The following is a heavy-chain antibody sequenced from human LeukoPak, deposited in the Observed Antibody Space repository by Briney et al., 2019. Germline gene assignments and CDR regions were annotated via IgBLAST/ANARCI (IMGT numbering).Heavy chain of an antibody. D-gene: IGHD6-19*01. V-gene: IGHV3-30*03. CDR2: VARDGGAK. CDR3: AREATWGQWYFDH. CDR1: GFSFSYHG. J-gene: IGHJ4*02. Sequence: GTSLRLSCVASGFSFSYHGMHWVRQAPGKGLEWVSVVARDGGAKFYADSVKGRFTLSRDNSKNMFFLQMNFLTVEDTAIYYCAREATWGQWYFDHWGQGTPVIVSS.